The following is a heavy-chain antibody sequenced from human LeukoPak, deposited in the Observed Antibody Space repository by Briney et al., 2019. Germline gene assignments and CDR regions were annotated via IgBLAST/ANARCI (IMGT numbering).Heavy chain of an antibody. CDR3: ARDLGQYYDTSDNWFDP. J-gene: IGHJ5*02. V-gene: IGHV3-74*01. CDR1: GFTFSSYW. D-gene: IGHD3-22*01. CDR2: INSDGINT. Sequence: QPGGSLRLSCAASGFTFSSYWMHWVRQAPGKGQVWVSRINSDGINTSYADSVKGRFTISRDNAKNTLNLQMNSLRAEDTAVYYCARDLGQYYDTSDNWFDPWGQGTLVTVSS.